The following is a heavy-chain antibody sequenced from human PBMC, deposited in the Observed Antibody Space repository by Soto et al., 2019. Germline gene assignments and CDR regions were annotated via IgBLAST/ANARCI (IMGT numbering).Heavy chain of an antibody. CDR2: IWYDGRNP. CDR1: GFTFSNYG. J-gene: IGHJ6*03. CDR3: ARDSLSAAARYYMDV. D-gene: IGHD2-15*01. Sequence: GGSLRLSCAVSGFTFSNYGMHWVRQAPGRGLEWVAVIWYDGRNPYHTDSVKGRFTISRDNSKNTLYLQMNSLRAEDTAVYYCARDSLSAAARYYMDVWGKGTTVTVSS. V-gene: IGHV3-33*01.